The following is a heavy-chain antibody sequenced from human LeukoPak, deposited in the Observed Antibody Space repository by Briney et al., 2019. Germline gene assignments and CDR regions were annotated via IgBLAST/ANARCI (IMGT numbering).Heavy chain of an antibody. V-gene: IGHV4-59*01. CDR2: IYYSGST. CDR3: ARGGGHYSWNGPYYYYGMDV. D-gene: IGHD1-20*01. J-gene: IGHJ6*02. CDR1: GGSISSYY. Sequence: PSETLSLTCTVSGGSISSYYWSWIRQPPGKGLEWIGYIYYSGSTNYNPSLKSRVTISVDTSKNQFSLKLSSVTAADTAVYYCARGGGHYSWNGPYYYYGMDVWGQGTTVTVSS.